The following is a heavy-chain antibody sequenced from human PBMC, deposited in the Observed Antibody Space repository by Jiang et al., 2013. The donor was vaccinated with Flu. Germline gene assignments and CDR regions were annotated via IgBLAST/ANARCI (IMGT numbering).Heavy chain of an antibody. CDR2: IYPGDSDT. Sequence: GAEVKKPGESLKISCKGSGYSFTSYWIGWVRQMPGKGMEWMGIIYPGDSDTRYSPSFQGQVTISADKSISTAYLQWSSLKASDTAMYYCARLPRPWYDILTGYYPTLFDYWGQGTLVTVSS. D-gene: IGHD3-9*01. V-gene: IGHV5-51*01. CDR1: GYSFTSYW. CDR3: ARLPRPWYDILTGYYPTLFDY. J-gene: IGHJ4*02.